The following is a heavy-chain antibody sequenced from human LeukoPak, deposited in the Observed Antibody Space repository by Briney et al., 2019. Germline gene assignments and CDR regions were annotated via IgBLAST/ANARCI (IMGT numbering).Heavy chain of an antibody. V-gene: IGHV1-69*13. D-gene: IGHD3-22*01. J-gene: IGHJ4*02. CDR1: GGTFSSYA. Sequence: SVKVPCKASGGTFSSYAISWVRQAPGQGLEWMGGIIPIFGTANYAQKFQGRVTITADESTSTAYMELSSLRSEDTAVYYCAPMDSSGYSDYWGQGTLVTVSS. CDR2: IIPIFGTA. CDR3: APMDSSGYSDY.